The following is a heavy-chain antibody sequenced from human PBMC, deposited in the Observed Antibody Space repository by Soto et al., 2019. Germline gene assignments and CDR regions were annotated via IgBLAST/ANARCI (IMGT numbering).Heavy chain of an antibody. Sequence: SVKVSCKASGGTFSSYTISWVRQAPGQGLEWMGRINPNLVITNYAQKFQGRVTMTEDTSTNTAYMELSSLRSEDTAVYYCATPHPRYSSGWSLDYWGQGTLVTVSS. D-gene: IGHD6-19*01. CDR3: ATPHPRYSSGWSLDY. J-gene: IGHJ4*02. CDR2: INPNLVIT. CDR1: GGTFSSYT. V-gene: IGHV1-69*02.